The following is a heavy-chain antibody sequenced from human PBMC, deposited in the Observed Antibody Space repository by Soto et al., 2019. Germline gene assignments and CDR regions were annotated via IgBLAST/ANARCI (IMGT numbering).Heavy chain of an antibody. CDR1: GYTFTSYY. J-gene: IGHJ5*02. V-gene: IGHV1-46*01. D-gene: IGHD5-18*01. Sequence: GASVTVSCKASGYTFTSYYMHWVRQAPGQGLEWMGIINPSGGSTSYAQKFQGRVTMTRDTSTSTVYMELSSLRSEDTAVYYCARDNVDTAMVTPNNWFDPWGQGTLVTVSS. CDR3: ARDNVDTAMVTPNNWFDP. CDR2: INPSGGST.